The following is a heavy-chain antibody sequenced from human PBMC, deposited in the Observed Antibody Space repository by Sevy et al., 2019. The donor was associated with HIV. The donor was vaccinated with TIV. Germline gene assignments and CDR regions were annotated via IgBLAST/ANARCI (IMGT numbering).Heavy chain of an antibody. CDR3: ARATGMAVAGTGRYFDF. J-gene: IGHJ4*01. CDR1: GYKVDMYG. V-gene: IGHV1-18*04. Sequence: ASVKVSCKISGYKVDMYGIAWVRQAPGQGLEWMGWISTYNGNTNYAQNFQGRVTMTIDTSTSVVYMELGGLRPDETAVYYCARATGMAVAGTGRYFDFWGQGTLVTVSS. CDR2: ISTYNGNT. D-gene: IGHD6-19*01.